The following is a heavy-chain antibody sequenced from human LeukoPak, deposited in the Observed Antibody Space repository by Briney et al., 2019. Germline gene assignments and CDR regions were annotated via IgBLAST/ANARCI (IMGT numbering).Heavy chain of an antibody. CDR3: ARDKSPRPFHDY. J-gene: IGHJ4*02. D-gene: IGHD2/OR15-2a*01. Sequence: PGGSLRLSCAASGFTFSSYSMNWVRQAPGKGLEWVSSISSSGSYIYYADSVKGRFTISRDNAKNSLYLQMNSLRAEDTAVYYCARDKSPRPFHDYWGQGTLVTVSS. CDR1: GFTFSSYS. CDR2: ISSSGSYI. V-gene: IGHV3-21*01.